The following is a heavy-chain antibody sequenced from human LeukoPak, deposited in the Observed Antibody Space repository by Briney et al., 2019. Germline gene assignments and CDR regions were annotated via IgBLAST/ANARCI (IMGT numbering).Heavy chain of an antibody. Sequence: GASVKVSCKASGYTFTSYGITWVRQAPGQGLEWMGWISAYNGNTNYAQKFQGRVTMTRDTSISTAYMELSRLRSDDTAVYYCAREVVVVAEPDDYWGQGTLVTVSS. CDR2: ISAYNGNT. J-gene: IGHJ4*02. CDR1: GYTFTSYG. V-gene: IGHV1-18*01. CDR3: AREVVVVAEPDDY. D-gene: IGHD2-15*01.